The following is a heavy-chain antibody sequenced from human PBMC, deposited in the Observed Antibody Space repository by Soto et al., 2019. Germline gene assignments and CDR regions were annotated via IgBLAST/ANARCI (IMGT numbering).Heavy chain of an antibody. D-gene: IGHD3-9*01. CDR2: INHSGST. J-gene: IGHJ6*02. V-gene: IGHV4-34*01. Sequence: SETLSRTCAVYGGSFSGYYWSWIRQPPGKGLEWIGEINHSGSTNYNPSLKSRVTISVDTSKNQFSLKLSSVTAADTAVYYCARGDDWLLEDYYYYGMDVWGQGTTVIVSS. CDR1: GGSFSGYY. CDR3: ARGDDWLLEDYYYYGMDV.